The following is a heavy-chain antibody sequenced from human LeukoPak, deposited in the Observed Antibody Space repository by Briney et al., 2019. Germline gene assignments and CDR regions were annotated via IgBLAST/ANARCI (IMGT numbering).Heavy chain of an antibody. Sequence: GGSLRLSCAASGFTFSSYGMHWVRQAPGKGLEWVAFIRYDGSTKYYADSVKGRFTISRDNSKNTLYLQMDSLRAEDTAVYYCAKVVVDAFDIWGQGTMVTVSS. V-gene: IGHV3-30*02. CDR2: IRYDGSTK. J-gene: IGHJ3*02. CDR1: GFTFSSYG. CDR3: AKVVVDAFDI.